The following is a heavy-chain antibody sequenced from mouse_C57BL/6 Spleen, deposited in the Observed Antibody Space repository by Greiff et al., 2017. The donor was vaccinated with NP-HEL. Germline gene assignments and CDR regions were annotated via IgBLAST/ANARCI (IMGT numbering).Heavy chain of an antibody. J-gene: IGHJ4*01. Sequence: EVKVEESGGGLVQPGGSMKLSCAASGFTFSDAWMDWVRQSPEKGLEWVAEIRNKANNHATYYAESVKGRFTISRDDSKSSVYLQMNSLRAEDTGIYYCTRCRYDYDDAMDYWGQGTSVTVSS. V-gene: IGHV6-6*01. CDR2: IRNKANNHAT. CDR1: GFTFSDAW. D-gene: IGHD2-4*01. CDR3: TRCRYDYDDAMDY.